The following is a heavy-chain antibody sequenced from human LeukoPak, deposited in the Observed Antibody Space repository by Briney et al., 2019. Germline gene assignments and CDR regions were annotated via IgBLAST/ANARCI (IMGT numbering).Heavy chain of an antibody. CDR3: AGDGPYSSSSNWFDP. V-gene: IGHV4-59*01. Sequence: SETLSLTCTVSGGSIGSYYWSWIRQPPGKGLEWIGYIYYTGSTNFNPSLKSRVTMSVDTSKSQFSLKLSSVTAADTAMYYCAGDGPYSSSSNWFDPWGQGTLVTVSS. CDR1: GGSIGSYY. D-gene: IGHD6-6*01. CDR2: IYYTGST. J-gene: IGHJ5*02.